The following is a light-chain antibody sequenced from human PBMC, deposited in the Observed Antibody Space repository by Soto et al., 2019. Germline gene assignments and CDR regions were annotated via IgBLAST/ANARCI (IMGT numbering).Light chain of an antibody. J-gene: IGKJ4*01. Sequence: DIVMTQSPDSLAVSLGERATINCKSSQSVLSNSNNKTYLTWYHQRPGQPPKLLISWASTRESWVPDRFSDSGSGTDLTLTVSSLRAADVAVYYCHQDYSAPLTFGGGTKVEI. CDR1: QSVLSNSNNKTY. CDR3: HQDYSAPLT. CDR2: WAS. V-gene: IGKV4-1*01.